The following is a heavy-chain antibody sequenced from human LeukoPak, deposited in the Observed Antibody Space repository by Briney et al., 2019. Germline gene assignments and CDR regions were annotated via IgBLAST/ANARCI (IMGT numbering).Heavy chain of an antibody. V-gene: IGHV3-72*01. CDR2: SRNKAKSYTT. Sequence: GGSLRLSCAVSGFTFSDHFLDWVRQAPGKGLEWVGRSRNKAKSYTTEYAASVKGRFTISRDDSKNSLYLPMNSLETEDTAVYYCVRVGSVSGSDYLDYWGQGTLVTVSS. CDR3: VRVGSVSGSDYLDY. D-gene: IGHD6-19*01. J-gene: IGHJ4*02. CDR1: GFTFSDHF.